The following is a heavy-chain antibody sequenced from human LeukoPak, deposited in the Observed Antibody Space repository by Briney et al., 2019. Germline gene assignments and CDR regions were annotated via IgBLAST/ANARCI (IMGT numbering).Heavy chain of an antibody. CDR2: ISAYNGNT. Sequence: ASVKVSCKASGYTFTSCGISWVRQAPGQGLEWMGWISAYNGNTNYAQKLQGRVTMTTDTSTSTAYMELRSLRSDDTAVYYRARGAFEQHAPWHGLGYWGQGTLVTVSS. V-gene: IGHV1-18*01. CDR1: GYTFTSCG. D-gene: IGHD6-13*01. CDR3: ARGAFEQHAPWHGLGY. J-gene: IGHJ4*02.